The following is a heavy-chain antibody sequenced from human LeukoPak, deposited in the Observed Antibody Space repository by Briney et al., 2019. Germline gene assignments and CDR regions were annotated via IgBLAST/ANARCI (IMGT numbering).Heavy chain of an antibody. J-gene: IGHJ4*02. CDR3: ATYYYGSGSLQQGFDY. CDR1: GYSNTSYW. CDR2: SYPGDSDT. V-gene: IGHV5-51*01. Sequence: GESLEISCKGSGYSNTSYWIGRVRQIPGKGLEWMGISYPGDSDTRYSPSFQGQVTISADKSISTAYLQWSSLKASDTAMYYCATYYYGSGSLQQGFDYWGQGTLVTVSS. D-gene: IGHD3-10*01.